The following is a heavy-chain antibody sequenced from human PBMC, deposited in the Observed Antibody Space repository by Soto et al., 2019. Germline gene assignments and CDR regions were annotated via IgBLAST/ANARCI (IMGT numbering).Heavy chain of an antibody. CDR1: GYTFISYG. Sequence: QVQLVQSGPEVKKPGASVKVSCKASGYTFISYGISWVRQAPGQGLEGMGRISAFNGNTNYAQKVQGRVTMTTDTFTRTDYMELRSMRSDDTDVYFCAREDTAVELDYWGQGTLVSVSS. V-gene: IGHV1-18*01. D-gene: IGHD5-18*01. CDR3: AREDTAVELDY. J-gene: IGHJ4*02. CDR2: ISAFNGNT.